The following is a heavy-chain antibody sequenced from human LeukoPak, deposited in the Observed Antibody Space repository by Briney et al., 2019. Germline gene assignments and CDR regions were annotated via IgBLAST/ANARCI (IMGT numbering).Heavy chain of an antibody. D-gene: IGHD3-22*01. J-gene: IGHJ4*02. CDR3: ARKRVRYYDSSGYFDY. CDR1: GYTFTSYY. V-gene: IGHV1-46*01. Sequence: ASVKVSCKASGYTFTSYYVHWVRQAPGQGLEWMGIINPSGGSTSYAQKFQGRVTMTRDTSTSTAYMELSSLRSEDTAVYYCARKRVRYYDSSGYFDYWGQGTLVTVSS. CDR2: INPSGGST.